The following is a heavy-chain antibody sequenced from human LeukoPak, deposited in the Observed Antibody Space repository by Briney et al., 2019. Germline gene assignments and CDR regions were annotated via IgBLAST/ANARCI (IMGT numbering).Heavy chain of an antibody. D-gene: IGHD3-9*01. CDR3: ARLYYDILTGYSNFDY. CDR1: GYTFTSYG. Sequence: GASVKVSCKASGYTFTSYGMSWVRQGPGQGLEWMGWISAYNGNTNYAQKLQGRVTMTTDTSTSTAYMELRSLRSDDTAVYYCARLYYDILTGYSNFDYWGQGTLVTVSS. CDR2: ISAYNGNT. V-gene: IGHV1-18*04. J-gene: IGHJ4*02.